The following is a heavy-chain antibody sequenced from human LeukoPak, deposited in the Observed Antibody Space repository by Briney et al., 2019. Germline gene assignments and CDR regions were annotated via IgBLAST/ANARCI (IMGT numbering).Heavy chain of an antibody. Sequence: ASVKVSCKASAYTFTSYYTHWVRQAPGQGLEWMGIINPSGGSTSYAQKFQGRVTMTRDTSTSTVYMELSSLRSEDTAVYYCARPIYSRTYYYGMDVWGQGTTVTVSS. V-gene: IGHV1-46*01. CDR1: AYTFTSYY. CDR3: ARPIYSRTYYYGMDV. D-gene: IGHD6-13*01. CDR2: INPSGGST. J-gene: IGHJ6*02.